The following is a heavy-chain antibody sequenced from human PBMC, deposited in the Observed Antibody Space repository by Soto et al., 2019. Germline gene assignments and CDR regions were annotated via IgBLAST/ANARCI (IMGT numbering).Heavy chain of an antibody. V-gene: IGHV3-30-3*01. J-gene: IGHJ6*02. CDR2: ISYDGSNK. Sequence: GGSLRLSCAASGFTFSSYAMHWVRQAPGKGLEWVAVISYDGSNKYYADSVKGRFTISRDNSKNTLYLQMNSLRAEDTAVYYCAREGELYSLYYYYGMDLWGQGTTVTVSS. CDR3: AREGELYSLYYYYGMDL. CDR1: GFTFSSYA. D-gene: IGHD3-16*01.